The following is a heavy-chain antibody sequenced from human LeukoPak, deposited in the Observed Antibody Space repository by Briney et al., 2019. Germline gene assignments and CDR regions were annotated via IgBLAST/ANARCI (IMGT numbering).Heavy chain of an antibody. J-gene: IGHJ6*03. V-gene: IGHV5-51*01. CDR2: IYPGDSDT. CDR1: GYSFTSYL. CDR3: ARSPRDYSNHYYYYMDV. Sequence: PGESLNISCKGSGYSFTSYLIGWVRQTPGKGLEWMGIIYPGDSDTRYSPSFQGQVTISADKSISTAYLQWSSLKASDTAMYYCARSPRDYSNHYYYYMDVWGKGTTVTVSS. D-gene: IGHD4-11*01.